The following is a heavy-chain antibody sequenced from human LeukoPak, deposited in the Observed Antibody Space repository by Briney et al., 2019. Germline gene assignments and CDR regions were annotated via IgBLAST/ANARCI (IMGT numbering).Heavy chain of an antibody. CDR1: GGSISSSSYY. CDR3: ARDLGGTTIDGIGD. Sequence: SETLSLTCTVSGGSISSSSYYWGWIRQPPGKGLEWIGSIYYSGSTYYNPSLKSRVTISVDTSKNQFSLKLSSVTAADTAVYYCARDLGGTTIDGIGDWGQGTLVTVSS. V-gene: IGHV4-39*07. J-gene: IGHJ4*02. D-gene: IGHD1-1*01. CDR2: IYYSGST.